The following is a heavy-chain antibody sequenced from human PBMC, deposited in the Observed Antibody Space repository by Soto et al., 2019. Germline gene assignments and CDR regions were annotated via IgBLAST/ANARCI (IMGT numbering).Heavy chain of an antibody. D-gene: IGHD4-4*01. V-gene: IGHV1-2*02. CDR1: GYPFSDNQ. J-gene: IGHJ5*02. Sequence: ASVQVSCKASGYPFSDNQIHWLRRPPGQGLEWMGRINPKSDDTNYAQKFQGRVTMTRDTSIDTAYLELTGPTSDDTATYYCARKHSLDYIRWGLDPWGQGTLVTVSS. CDR2: INPKSDDT. CDR3: ARKHSLDYIRWGLDP.